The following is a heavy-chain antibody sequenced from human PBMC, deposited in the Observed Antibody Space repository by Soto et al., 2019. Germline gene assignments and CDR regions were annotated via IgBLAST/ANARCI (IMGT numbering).Heavy chain of an antibody. CDR1: GFTFSSYA. D-gene: IGHD6-13*01. V-gene: IGHV3-23*01. CDR3: SKRRSAACSGGGVNWFDP. Sequence: EVQLLESGGGLVQPGGSLRLSCAASGFTFSSYAMSWVRQAPGKGLEWVSAISGSGGSTYYADSVKGRFTISRDNSKNTLYLQMNRLRAEDTAVYYCSKRRSAACSGGGVNWFDPWGQGTLVTVSS. CDR2: ISGSGGST. J-gene: IGHJ5*02.